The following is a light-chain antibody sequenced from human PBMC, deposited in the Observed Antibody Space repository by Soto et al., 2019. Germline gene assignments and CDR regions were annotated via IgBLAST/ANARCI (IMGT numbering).Light chain of an antibody. CDR2: DN. CDR3: AAWDASLNGVV. V-gene: IGLV1-44*01. J-gene: IGLJ2*01. Sequence: QSVLTQPPSASGTPGLRVTFSCSGSSSNIGSNPVSWYQLLPGTAPKLLIYDNERPSGVPDRFSGSKSGTSASLAIGGLQADDEADYYCAAWDASLNGVVFGGGTKVTVL. CDR1: SSNIGSNP.